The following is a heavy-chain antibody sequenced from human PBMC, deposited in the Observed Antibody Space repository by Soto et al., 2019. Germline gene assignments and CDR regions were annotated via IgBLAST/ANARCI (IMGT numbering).Heavy chain of an antibody. J-gene: IGHJ4*02. V-gene: IGHV1-18*01. Sequence: VQLVQSGGEVKKPGASVNVSCKTSGYTFTNYGISWVRQAPGQGLEFMGWITTYNGNTNYAQKFQDRVTMTRDTSTSTAYMELRSLRSDDTAMDYCATFLQLRPLGYWGQGTLVTVSS. CDR1: GYTFTNYG. CDR2: ITTYNGNT. D-gene: IGHD1-1*01. CDR3: ATFLQLRPLGY.